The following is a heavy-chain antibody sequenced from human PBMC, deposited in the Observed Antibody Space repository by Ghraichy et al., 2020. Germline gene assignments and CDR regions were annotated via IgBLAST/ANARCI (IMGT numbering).Heavy chain of an antibody. CDR1: GFTFSSYA. J-gene: IGHJ5*02. CDR3: AKDPYYGSGEDP. CDR2: ISGSGGST. D-gene: IGHD3-10*01. Sequence: GSLRLSCAASGFTFSSYAMSWVRQAPGKGLEWVSAISGSGGSTYYADSVKGRFTISRDNSKNTLYLQMNSLRAEDTAVYYCAKDPYYGSGEDPWGQGTLVTVSS. V-gene: IGHV3-23*01.